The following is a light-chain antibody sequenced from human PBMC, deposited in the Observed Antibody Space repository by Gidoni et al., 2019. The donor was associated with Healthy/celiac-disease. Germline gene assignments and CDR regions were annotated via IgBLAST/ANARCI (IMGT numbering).Light chain of an antibody. J-gene: IGLJ3*02. CDR3: AACDDRLSWV. Sequence: QSVLTQPPSASETPGQRVTISCSGSSSTIGSNYVYCYQQHPGTAPKLLIYRNNPRPSVVHDRFSGSKSGSSASLSISGLRSEDVADYYCAACDDRLSWVFGAGTKLTVL. V-gene: IGLV1-47*01. CDR1: SSTIGSNY. CDR2: RNN.